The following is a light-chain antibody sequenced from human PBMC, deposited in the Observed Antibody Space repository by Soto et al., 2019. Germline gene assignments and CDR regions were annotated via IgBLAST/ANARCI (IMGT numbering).Light chain of an antibody. V-gene: IGLV2-14*03. J-gene: IGLJ1*01. Sequence: QSVLTQPASVSGSPGQSITISCTGTSSDVGAYNFVSWYQQHPGKVPKLMIFDVSSRPSGVSDRFSGSKSGNTASLTISGLQSEDEGDYYCRSYTSSSTHVFGSGTKLPVL. CDR1: SSDVGAYNF. CDR3: RSYTSSSTHV. CDR2: DVS.